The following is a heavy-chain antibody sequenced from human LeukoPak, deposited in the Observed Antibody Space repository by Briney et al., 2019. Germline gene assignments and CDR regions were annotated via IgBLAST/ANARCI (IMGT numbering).Heavy chain of an antibody. V-gene: IGHV4-31*03. Sequence: SQTLSLTCTVSGGSISSGGYYWSWIRQHPGKGLEWIGYIYYSGSTYYNPSLKSRVTISVDTSKNQFSLKLSSVTAADTAVYYCARHSMVRGVTHYDAFDIWGQGTMVTVSS. D-gene: IGHD3-10*01. CDR2: IYYSGST. CDR1: GGSISSGGYY. J-gene: IGHJ3*02. CDR3: ARHSMVRGVTHYDAFDI.